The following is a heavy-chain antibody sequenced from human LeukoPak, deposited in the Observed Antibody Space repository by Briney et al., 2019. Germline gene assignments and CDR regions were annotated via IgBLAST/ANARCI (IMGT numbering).Heavy chain of an antibody. Sequence: SETLSLTCTVSGDSISTSNYYWGWIRQSPGKGLEWLGSIYYNGITHYNPSLKRRVTIYVDTSRNQFSLHVFSVTAADTAVFYCARSDYYDYRQIDFWGQGTLATVSS. J-gene: IGHJ4*02. CDR2: IYYNGIT. CDR1: GDSISTSNYY. V-gene: IGHV4-39*01. D-gene: IGHD3-22*01. CDR3: ARSDYYDYRQIDF.